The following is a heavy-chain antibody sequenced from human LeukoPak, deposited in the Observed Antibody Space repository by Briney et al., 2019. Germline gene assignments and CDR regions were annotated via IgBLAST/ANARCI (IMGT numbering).Heavy chain of an antibody. Sequence: GGSLRLSCAASGFTFSADWMNWVRQAPGKGLEWVANIKQDGSEKNYVDSVKGRFTMSRDNADNSLYLQMNSLRAEVTAVYYCARRLNPYHGMDVWGQGTTVTVSS. CDR1: GFTFSADW. V-gene: IGHV3-7*01. CDR3: ARRLNPYHGMDV. J-gene: IGHJ6*02. D-gene: IGHD1-14*01. CDR2: IKQDGSEK.